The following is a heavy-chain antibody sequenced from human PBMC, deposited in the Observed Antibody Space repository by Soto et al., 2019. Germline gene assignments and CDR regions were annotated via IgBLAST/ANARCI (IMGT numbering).Heavy chain of an antibody. V-gene: IGHV4-59*08. CDR1: GGSISSYY. J-gene: IGHJ4*02. Sequence: PSETLSLTCTVSGGSISSYYWSWIRQPPGKGLEWIGYIYYSGSTNYNPSLKSRVTISVDTSKNQFSLKLSSVTAADTAVYYCARSRGLAPYYFDYWGQGTLVTVS. CDR3: ARSRGLAPYYFDY. D-gene: IGHD6-19*01. CDR2: IYYSGST.